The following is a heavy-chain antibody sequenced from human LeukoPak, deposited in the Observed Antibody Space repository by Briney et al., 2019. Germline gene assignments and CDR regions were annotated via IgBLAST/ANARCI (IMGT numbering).Heavy chain of an antibody. CDR3: ARGEGLWFDP. V-gene: IGHV4-59*08. D-gene: IGHD3-10*01. J-gene: IGHJ5*02. CDR2: IYYSGST. CDR1: GGSISSYY. Sequence: SETLSLTCSVSGGSISSYYWSWIRQPPGKGLEWIGYIYYSGSTTYNPSLKSRVTISVDTSKNQFSLKLSSVTAADTAVYYCARGEGLWFDPWGQGTLVTVSS.